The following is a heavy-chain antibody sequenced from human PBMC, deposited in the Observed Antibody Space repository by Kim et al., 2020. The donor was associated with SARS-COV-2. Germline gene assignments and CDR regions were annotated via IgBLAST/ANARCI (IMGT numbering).Heavy chain of an antibody. CDR2: IYYSGST. J-gene: IGHJ4*02. CDR3: AAMASEQGTFDY. CDR1: GGSISSSSYY. D-gene: IGHD5-18*01. V-gene: IGHV4-39*07. Sequence: SETLSLTCTVSGGSISSSSYYWGWIRQPPGKGLEWIGSIYYSGSTYYNPSLKSRVTISVDTSKNQFSLKLSSVTAADTAVYYCAAMASEQGTFDYWGQGTLVTVSS.